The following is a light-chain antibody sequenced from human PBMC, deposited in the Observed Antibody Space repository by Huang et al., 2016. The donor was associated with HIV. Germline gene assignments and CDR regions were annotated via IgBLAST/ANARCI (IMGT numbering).Light chain of an antibody. CDR1: QSLLHTDGKRY. CDR2: EVS. CDR3: VQSIRLPLT. V-gene: IGKV2D-29*02. J-gene: IGKJ1*01. Sequence: DVVMTQTPLSLSVTPGQPASNSCKSSQSLLHTDGKRYLYWYLQKPGQSPQLMIHEVSARFSGVPDRFSGSGSGADFTLKISRVEAGGVGVYYCVQSIRLPLTFGQGTEVEIK.